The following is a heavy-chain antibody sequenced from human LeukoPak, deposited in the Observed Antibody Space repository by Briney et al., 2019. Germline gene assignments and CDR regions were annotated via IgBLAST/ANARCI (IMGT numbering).Heavy chain of an antibody. J-gene: IGHJ4*02. Sequence: GLALKFSCKGSGYRFSRYSIGWVREMPGKGLGWMGIIYPGDSETRYSPSFRGQVTFSADKSISTAYLRWGRLKASDTAMYYCVRALGYCSSGSCYYYDYWGQGTLVTVSS. V-gene: IGHV5-51*01. CDR3: VRALGYCSSGSCYYYDY. D-gene: IGHD2-15*01. CDR1: GYRFSRYS. CDR2: IYPGDSET.